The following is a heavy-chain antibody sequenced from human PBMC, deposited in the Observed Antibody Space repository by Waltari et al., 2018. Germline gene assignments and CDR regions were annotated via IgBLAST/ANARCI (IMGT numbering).Heavy chain of an antibody. CDR3: ARNTSGWYDN. Sequence: QVQLQESGPGLVKPSGTLSLTCSVSGGSMNSYYWGWIRQPPGKGLEWIGDIYYSGSTTYNPSLKSRVTISVDTSKNHFSMELTSVTAADTAVYYCARNTSGWYDNWGQGTLVIVSS. V-gene: IGHV4-59*01. CDR1: GGSMNSYY. CDR2: IYYSGST. D-gene: IGHD6-19*01. J-gene: IGHJ5*02.